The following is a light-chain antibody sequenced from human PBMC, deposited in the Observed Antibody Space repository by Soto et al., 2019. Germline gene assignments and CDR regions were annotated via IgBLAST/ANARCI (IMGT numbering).Light chain of an antibody. V-gene: IGKV1-9*01. Sequence: DIQLTQSPSFLSASVGDRVTITCRASQGISSYLAWYQKKPGKAPKLLMYAASTLQSGVPSRFSGSGSGTDFTLTISRLEPEDFAVYYCQQYAKAPLTFGQGTKVDIK. CDR2: AAS. CDR3: QQYAKAPLT. J-gene: IGKJ1*01. CDR1: QGISSY.